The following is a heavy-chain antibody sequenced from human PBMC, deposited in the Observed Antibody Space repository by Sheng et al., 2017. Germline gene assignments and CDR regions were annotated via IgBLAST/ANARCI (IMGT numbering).Heavy chain of an antibody. CDR1: GFIFSSHS. V-gene: IGHV3-21*01. CDR3: AREMYYYGSGTYSNYYGMDV. D-gene: IGHD3-10*01. J-gene: IGHJ6*02. Sequence: VQLVESGGGLVKPGGSLRLSCGVSGFIFSSHSMNWVRQAPGKGLEWVSSISSRSSYIYYADSVKGRFTISRDNAKNSLYLQMNSLRAEDTAVYYCAREMYYYGSGTYSNYYGMDVCGQGTTVTVSS. CDR2: ISSRSSYI.